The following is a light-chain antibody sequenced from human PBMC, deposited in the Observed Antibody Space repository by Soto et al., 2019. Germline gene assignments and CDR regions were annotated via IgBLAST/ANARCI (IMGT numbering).Light chain of an antibody. CDR2: GAS. J-gene: IGKJ1*01. CDR3: QPYSHWWT. V-gene: IGKV3-15*01. Sequence: EIVMTQSPATLSVSPGERATLSCRASQSVSNNLAWYQKKPGQAPRLLIYGASTRATGIPAMFSGSGPGTVFALTMSGLPSEGFAVYSCQPYSHWWTFGQGPRVEIK. CDR1: QSVSNN.